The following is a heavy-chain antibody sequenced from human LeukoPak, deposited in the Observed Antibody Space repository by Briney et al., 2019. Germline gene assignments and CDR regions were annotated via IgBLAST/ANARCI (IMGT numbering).Heavy chain of an antibody. J-gene: IGHJ4*02. CDR1: GYTFTAYF. CDR3: ARDLFLAATEREGDDY. CDR2: INPNTGDT. D-gene: IGHD6-13*01. Sequence: ASVKVSCKASGYTFTAYFIHWVRQAPGQGLEWVGWINPNTGDTSYAQKFQGRVTLTGDTSITTAYMELSSLRSDDTAVYYCARDLFLAATEREGDDYWGQGTLVTVPS. V-gene: IGHV1-2*02.